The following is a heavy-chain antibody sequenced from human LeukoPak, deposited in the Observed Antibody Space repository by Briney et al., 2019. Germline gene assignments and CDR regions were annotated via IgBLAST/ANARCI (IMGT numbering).Heavy chain of an antibody. J-gene: IGHJ2*01. CDR1: GFTFDDYS. Sequence: PGRSLRLSCAASGFTFDDYSMYWVRQAPGKGLEWVSGINWNSGSIVYADSVKGRFIISRDNAKNSLYLQMNSLRAEDTALYYCARRLRNYWYSDLWGRGTLVTVSS. V-gene: IGHV3-9*01. CDR2: INWNSGSI. CDR3: ARRLRNYWYSDL.